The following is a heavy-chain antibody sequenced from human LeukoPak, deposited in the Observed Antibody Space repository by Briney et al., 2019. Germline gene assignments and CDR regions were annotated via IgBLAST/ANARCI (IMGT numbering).Heavy chain of an antibody. CDR2: FDPEDGET. D-gene: IGHD6-13*01. CDR1: GYTLTELS. J-gene: IGHJ4*02. V-gene: IGHV1-24*01. CDR3: ATVAAAGYYFDY. Sequence: ASEKVSCKVSGYTLTELSMHWVRQAPGKGLEWMGGFDPEDGETIYAQKFQGRVTMTEDTSTDTAYMELSSLRSEDTAVYYCATVAAAGYYFDYWGQGTLVTVSS.